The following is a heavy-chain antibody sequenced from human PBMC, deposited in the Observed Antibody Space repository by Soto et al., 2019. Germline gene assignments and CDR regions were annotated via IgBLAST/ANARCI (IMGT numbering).Heavy chain of an antibody. Sequence: SETLSLTCAVYGGSLSGYYWSWIRQPPGKGLEWIGEINHSGSTNYNPSLKSRVTISVDTSKNQFSLKLSSVTAADTAVYYCASPSTTTVTNYYYYGMDVWGQGTTVTVSS. CDR3: ASPSTTTVTNYYYYGMDV. V-gene: IGHV4-34*01. CDR2: INHSGST. CDR1: GGSLSGYY. D-gene: IGHD4-17*01. J-gene: IGHJ6*02.